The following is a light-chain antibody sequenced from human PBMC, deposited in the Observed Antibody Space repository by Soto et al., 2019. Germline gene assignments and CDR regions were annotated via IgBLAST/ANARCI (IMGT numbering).Light chain of an antibody. CDR2: GAS. J-gene: IGKJ1*01. CDR1: QSVINSY. V-gene: IGKV3-20*01. CDR3: QQYCSSPNT. Sequence: EIVLTQSPGTLSLSPGERATLSCRASQSVINSYLAWYQQKPGQAPRLLMYGASTRATGIPDRFTGSGSGTAFPLTISRLEPEDFAVYYCQQYCSSPNTFGQGTKVEIK.